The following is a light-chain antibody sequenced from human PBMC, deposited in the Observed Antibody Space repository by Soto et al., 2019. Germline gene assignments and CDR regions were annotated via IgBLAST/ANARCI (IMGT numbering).Light chain of an antibody. CDR3: SSYAGTYIV. V-gene: IGLV2-8*01. J-gene: IGLJ1*01. CDR2: DVS. Sequence: VLTQPPSASGSPGQSVTISCTGTSSDVGGYNYVSWYQQHPGKAPKLMIYDVSQRPSGVPDRFSGSKSGNTASLTVSGLQAEDEADYYCSSYAGTYIVFGTGTKVTVL. CDR1: SSDVGGYNY.